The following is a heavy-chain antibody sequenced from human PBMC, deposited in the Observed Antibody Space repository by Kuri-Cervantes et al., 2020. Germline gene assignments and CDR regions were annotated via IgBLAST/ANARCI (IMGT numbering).Heavy chain of an antibody. Sequence: GESLKISCAASGFTFSSYSMNWVRQAPGKGLEWVSYISSSSSTIYYADSVKGRFTISRDNAKNTLYLQMNSLRAEDTAVYYCAKDWYYYDSSGYYWGLYYYYYGMDVWGQGTTVTVSS. J-gene: IGHJ6*02. CDR3: AKDWYYYDSSGYYWGLYYYYYGMDV. CDR2: ISSSSSTI. D-gene: IGHD3-22*01. V-gene: IGHV3-48*01. CDR1: GFTFSSYS.